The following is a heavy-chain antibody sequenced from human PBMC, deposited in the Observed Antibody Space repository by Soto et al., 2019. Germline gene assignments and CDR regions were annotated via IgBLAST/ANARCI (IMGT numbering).Heavy chain of an antibody. Sequence: QVQLQESGPGLVKPSQTLSLTCTVSGGSISSGGYYWSWIRQHPGKGLEWIGSIYYSGSTYYNPSRRSRVTISVYTSKNQFSLKLSSVTAADTAVYYCARDYRSRGSGYYFDYWGQGTLVTVSS. V-gene: IGHV4-31*03. CDR1: GGSISSGGYY. D-gene: IGHD3-22*01. J-gene: IGHJ4*02. CDR3: ARDYRSRGSGYYFDY. CDR2: IYYSGST.